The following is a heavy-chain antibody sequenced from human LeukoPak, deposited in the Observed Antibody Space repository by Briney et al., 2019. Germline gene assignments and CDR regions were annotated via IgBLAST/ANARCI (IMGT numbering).Heavy chain of an antibody. CDR2: IYYSGST. V-gene: IGHV4-39*01. D-gene: IGHD3-10*01. CDR1: GGSISSSSYY. J-gene: IGHJ6*03. Sequence: PSETLSLTCTVSGGSISSSSYYWGWIRLPPGKGLEWIGSIYYSGSTYYNPSLKSRVTISVDTSKNRFSLKLSSVTAADTAVYYCARQPYYGSGSYYAKYYMDVWGKGTTVTISS. CDR3: ARQPYYGSGSYYAKYYMDV.